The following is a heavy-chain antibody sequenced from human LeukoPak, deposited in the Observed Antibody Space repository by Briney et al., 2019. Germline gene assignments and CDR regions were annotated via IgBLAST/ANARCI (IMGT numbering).Heavy chain of an antibody. CDR3: ARGGDVTGSKLDY. CDR2: INHSGST. CDR1: GGSFSGYY. D-gene: IGHD3-16*01. Sequence: SETLSLTCAVYGGSFSGYYWSWIRQPPGKGLEWIGEINHSGSTNYNPSLKSRVTISVDTSKNQFSLKLSSVTAADTAVYYCARGGDVTGSKLDYWGQGTLVTVSS. V-gene: IGHV4-34*01. J-gene: IGHJ4*02.